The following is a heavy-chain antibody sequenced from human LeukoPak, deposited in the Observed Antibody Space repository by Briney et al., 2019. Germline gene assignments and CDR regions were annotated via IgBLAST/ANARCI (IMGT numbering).Heavy chain of an antibody. J-gene: IGHJ4*02. V-gene: IGHV3-23*01. CDR2: ISGSGGST. D-gene: IGHD6-19*01. CDR3: AKDRHSIAVAGGGFDF. Sequence: GGSLRLSCAASGLTFTNYAMSWVRQAPGKGLEWVSAISGSGGSTYYADSVKGRFTISRDSSKNALYLQMNSLRAEDTAVYYCAKDRHSIAVAGGGFDFWGQGILVTVSS. CDR1: GLTFTNYA.